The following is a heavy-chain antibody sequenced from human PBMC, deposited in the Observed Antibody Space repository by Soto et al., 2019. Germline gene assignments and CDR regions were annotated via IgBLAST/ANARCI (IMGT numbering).Heavy chain of an antibody. D-gene: IGHD6-13*01. CDR1: VYSFTSCW. CDR3: ARQSAAWSAFYI. J-gene: IGHJ3*02. V-gene: IGHV5-51*01. CDR2: IYPGDSDT. Sequence: GESLKSSCKGSVYSFTSCWIGWVRQMAGKGLEWMGIIYPGDSDTRYSPSFQGQVTISADKSISTAYLQWSSLKASDTAMYYCARQSAAWSAFYIWGQGTMVTVSS.